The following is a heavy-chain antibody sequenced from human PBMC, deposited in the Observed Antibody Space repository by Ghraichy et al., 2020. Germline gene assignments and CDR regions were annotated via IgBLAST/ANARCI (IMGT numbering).Heavy chain of an antibody. CDR3: ARGYCSSTSCSLNDAFDI. V-gene: IGHV3-30-3*01. CDR1: GFTFSSYA. J-gene: IGHJ3*02. D-gene: IGHD2-2*01. Sequence: GGSLRLSCAASGFTFSSYAMHWVRQAPGKGLEWVAVISYDGSNKYYADSVKGRFTISRDNSKNTLYLQMNSLRAEDTAVYYCARGYCSSTSCSLNDAFDIWGQGTMVTVSS. CDR2: ISYDGSNK.